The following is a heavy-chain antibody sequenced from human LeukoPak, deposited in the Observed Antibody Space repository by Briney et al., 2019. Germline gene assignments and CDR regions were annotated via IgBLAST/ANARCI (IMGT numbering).Heavy chain of an antibody. CDR2: MYYSGST. V-gene: IGHV4-39*01. CDR3: ATYCSSTSCPHRRAFDI. J-gene: IGHJ3*02. Sequence: SETLSLTCTVSGGSISSSSHYWGWIRQPPGKGLEWIGIMYYSGSTYYNPSLKSRVTISVDTSNDQFSLKLSSVTAADTAVYYCATYCSSTSCPHRRAFDIWGQGTMVTVSS. CDR1: GGSISSSSHY. D-gene: IGHD2-2*01.